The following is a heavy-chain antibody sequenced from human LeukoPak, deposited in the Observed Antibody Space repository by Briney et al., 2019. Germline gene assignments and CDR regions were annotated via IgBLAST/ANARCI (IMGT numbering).Heavy chain of an antibody. CDR1: GYTLTELS. D-gene: IGHD3-10*01. CDR2: FDPEDGET. V-gene: IGHV1-24*01. Sequence: GASVKVSCKVSGYTLTELSMHWVRQAPGKGLEWMGRFDPEDGETIYAQKFQGRVTMTEDTSTDTAYMELSSLRSEDTAVYYCATKFDYYGSGSYFDYWGQGTLVTVSS. J-gene: IGHJ4*02. CDR3: ATKFDYYGSGSYFDY.